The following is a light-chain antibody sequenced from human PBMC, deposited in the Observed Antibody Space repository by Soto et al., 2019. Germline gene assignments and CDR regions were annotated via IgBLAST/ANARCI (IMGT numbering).Light chain of an antibody. J-gene: IGKJ2*03. Sequence: EIVMTQSPATLSVSPGERATLSCRASQSVSSNLAWYQQKPGQAPRLLIYGASTRATGVPARFSGSGSGTEFTLTISSLQSEDFAIYYCHQYHRWRRFGQGTKVEI. CDR3: HQYHRWRR. CDR1: QSVSSN. CDR2: GAS. V-gene: IGKV3-15*01.